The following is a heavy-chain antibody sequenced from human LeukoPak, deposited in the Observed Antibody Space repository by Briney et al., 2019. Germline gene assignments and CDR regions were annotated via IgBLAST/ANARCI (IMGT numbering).Heavy chain of an antibody. CDR2: ISSSGSTI. J-gene: IGHJ6*02. D-gene: IGHD6-19*01. Sequence: PGGSLRLSCAASGFTFRSYEMNWVRQAPGKGLEWVSYISSSGSTIYYADSVKGRFTISRDNAKNSLYLQMNSLRAEDTAVYYCARDGGIAVAAYYYYYGMDVWGQGTTVTVSS. CDR1: GFTFRSYE. CDR3: ARDGGIAVAAYYYYYGMDV. V-gene: IGHV3-48*03.